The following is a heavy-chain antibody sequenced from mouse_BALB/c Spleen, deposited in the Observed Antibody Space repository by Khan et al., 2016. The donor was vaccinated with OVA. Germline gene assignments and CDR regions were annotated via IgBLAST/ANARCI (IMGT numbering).Heavy chain of an antibody. CDR3: TRGGGGDRFLY. CDR2: ISTYYGDA. J-gene: IGHJ3*01. V-gene: IGHV1S137*01. Sequence: QVQLQQSGAELVRPGVSVKISCKGSGYKFTDFTMHWVKQSHAMSLEWIGVISTYYGDANYNQKFKDKATMTVDKSSNTAYLDLARLTSEDSAIXYCTRGGGGDRFLYWGQGTLVTVSA. CDR1: GYKFTDFT.